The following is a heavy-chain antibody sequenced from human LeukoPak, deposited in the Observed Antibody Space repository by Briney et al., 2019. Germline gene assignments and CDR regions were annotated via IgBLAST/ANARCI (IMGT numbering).Heavy chain of an antibody. V-gene: IGHV3-21*01. CDR2: ISTTTSYI. J-gene: IGHJ4*02. CDR1: GFTFSSHT. D-gene: IGHD2-21*02. Sequence: GGSLRLSCAASGFTFSSHTMNWVRQAPGKGLEWVAYISTTTSYIFYADSVRGRFTISRDNAKSSLYLRMNNLRAEDTAVYYCARDLEYCGGDCYATKLDCWGQGTLVTVSS. CDR3: ARDLEYCGGDCYATKLDC.